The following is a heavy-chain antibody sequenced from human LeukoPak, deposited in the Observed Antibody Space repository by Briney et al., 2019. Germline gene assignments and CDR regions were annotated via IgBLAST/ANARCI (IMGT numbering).Heavy chain of an antibody. CDR1: GGSISSSYYY. V-gene: IGHV4-39*07. CDR3: ARPNWNDLHFDY. Sequence: SETLSLTCTVSGGSISSSYYYWGWIRQPPGKGLEWIGTMYNSGSTDYNPSLESRFTISVDTSKNQFSLKLSSVTAADTAVYYCARPNWNDLHFDYWGQGTLVTVSS. J-gene: IGHJ4*02. D-gene: IGHD1-1*01. CDR2: MYNSGST.